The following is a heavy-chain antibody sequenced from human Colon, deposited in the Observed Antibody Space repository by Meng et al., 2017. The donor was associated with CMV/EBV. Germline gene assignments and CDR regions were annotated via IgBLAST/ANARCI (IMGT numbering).Heavy chain of an antibody. J-gene: IGHJ1*01. V-gene: IGHV3-23*01. D-gene: IGHD3-22*01. Sequence: GESLKISCAASGFTFSSYAMSWVRQAPGKGLEWVPAISGSGGSTYYADSVKGRFTISRDNSKNTLYLQMNSLRAEDTAVYFCARSIYDSSGYYRAEYFQDWGQGTQVTVSS. CDR2: ISGSGGST. CDR3: ARSIYDSSGYYRAEYFQD. CDR1: GFTFSSYA.